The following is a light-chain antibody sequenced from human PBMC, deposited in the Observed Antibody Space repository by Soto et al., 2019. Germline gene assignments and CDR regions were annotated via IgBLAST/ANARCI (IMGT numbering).Light chain of an antibody. CDR2: GAS. CDR1: QSVSSSY. V-gene: IGKV3-20*01. Sequence: DIVLTQSPGTLPLSPGERATLSCRASQSVSSSYLAWYQQKPGQAPRLLINGASSRATGIPDRFSGGGSGTAFTLTISRLEPEDFVVYYCQHYGTSPTWTFGQGTKVEIK. CDR3: QHYGTSPTWT. J-gene: IGKJ1*01.